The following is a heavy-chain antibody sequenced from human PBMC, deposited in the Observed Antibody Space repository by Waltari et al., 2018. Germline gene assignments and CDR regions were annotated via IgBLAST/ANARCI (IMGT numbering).Heavy chain of an antibody. CDR1: GGSINNYF. J-gene: IGHJ4*02. CDR3: ARVDSPGRYFGD. Sequence: QVQLQESGPGLVKPSETLSLTCSVSGGSINNYFWNWIRQSPGKGLQWIGYIRHTWITKSNPSLTSRVTMAVGKSKSQFSLKLTYVSATDTAVYFFARVDSPGRYFGDWGQGTPVTVSS. V-gene: IGHV4-59*08. D-gene: IGHD5-12*01. CDR2: IRHTWIT.